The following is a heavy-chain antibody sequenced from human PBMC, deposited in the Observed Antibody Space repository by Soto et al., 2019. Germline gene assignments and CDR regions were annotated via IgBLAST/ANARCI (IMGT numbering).Heavy chain of an antibody. CDR3: ARQAARNYIDS. CDR2: IDSRGRTL. Sequence: PGGSLRLSCAASGFTFSDYSMSWIRQAPGKGLEWLAFIDSRGRTLSYADSVKGRFTISRDNAKNSLYLQTHSLRVDDTAVYYCARQAARNYIDSWGQGDVVTVSS. D-gene: IGHD6-6*01. J-gene: IGHJ4*02. CDR1: GFTFSDYS. V-gene: IGHV3-11*01.